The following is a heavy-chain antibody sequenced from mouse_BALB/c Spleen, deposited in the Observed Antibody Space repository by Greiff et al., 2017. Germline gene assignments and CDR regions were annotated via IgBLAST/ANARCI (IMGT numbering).Heavy chain of an antibody. J-gene: IGHJ4*01. CDR2: FYPGSGSI. CDR3: ARHGYGNYGIYYAMDY. Sequence: VKLQESGAELVKPGASVKLSCKASGYTFTEYIIHWVKQRSGQGLEWIGWFYPGSGSIKYNEKFKDKATLTADKSSSTVYMELSRLTSEDSAVYFCARHGYGNYGIYYAMDYWGQGTSVTVSS. D-gene: IGHD2-1*01. CDR1: GYTFTEYI. V-gene: IGHV1-62-2*01.